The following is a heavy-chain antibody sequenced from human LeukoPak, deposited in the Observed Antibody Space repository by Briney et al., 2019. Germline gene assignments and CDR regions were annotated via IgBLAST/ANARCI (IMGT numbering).Heavy chain of an antibody. CDR3: ASDILSGYNETDY. CDR2: IWYDGSNK. D-gene: IGHD3-9*01. J-gene: IGHJ4*02. Sequence: GRSLRLSCAASGMTFSNYGMHWVRQAPGKGLEWVAFIWYDGSNKYYSDSVKGRFTISRDNSKNTLYLQVNSLRAEDTAVYYCASDILSGYNETDYWGQGTLVTVSS. V-gene: IGHV3-33*01. CDR1: GMTFSNYG.